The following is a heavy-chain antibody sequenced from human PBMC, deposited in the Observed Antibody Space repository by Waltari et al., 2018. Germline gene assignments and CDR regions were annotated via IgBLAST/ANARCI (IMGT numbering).Heavy chain of an antibody. CDR1: GGSISSSSYY. D-gene: IGHD3-3*01. J-gene: IGHJ4*02. CDR3: ARHDGDFWSGYSCFDY. CDR2: IYYSGST. V-gene: IGHV4-39*01. Sequence: QLQLQESGPGLVKPSETLSLTCTVSGGSISSSSYYWGWIRQPPGKGLEWIGSIYYSGSTYDNPSLKSRVTISVDASKNQFSLKLSSVTAADTAVYYCARHDGDFWSGYSCFDYWGQGTLVTVSS.